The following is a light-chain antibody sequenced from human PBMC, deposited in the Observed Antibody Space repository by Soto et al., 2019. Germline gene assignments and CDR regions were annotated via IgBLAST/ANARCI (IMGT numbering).Light chain of an antibody. J-gene: IGKJ4*01. V-gene: IGKV3-20*01. CDR3: QHYGRSPPLT. Sequence: EFVWTKFPGTLSLTPGERATLSCRASQSVSSTFLAWYQQKPGQPPRLLIYGASTRGTGIPDRFSGSGSGTDFTLTISRLEPEDFAVYYCQHYGRSPPLTFGGGTKVEIK. CDR1: QSVSSTF. CDR2: GAS.